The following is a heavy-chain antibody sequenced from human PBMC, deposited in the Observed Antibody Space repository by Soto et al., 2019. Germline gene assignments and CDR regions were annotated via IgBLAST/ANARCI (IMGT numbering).Heavy chain of an antibody. J-gene: IGHJ5*02. Sequence: SETLSLTCAVSGYSINSGYYWGWIRQPPGKGLEWIGSVFHSGTTYSNPSLKTRLTISVDTSKNEISLDLNAVTAADTAVYYCVRDFGHLQDFWRGPDQWGQGVTVTISS. CDR1: GYSINSGYY. V-gene: IGHV4-38-2*02. CDR3: VRDFGHLQDFWRGPDQ. D-gene: IGHD3-3*01. CDR2: VFHSGTT.